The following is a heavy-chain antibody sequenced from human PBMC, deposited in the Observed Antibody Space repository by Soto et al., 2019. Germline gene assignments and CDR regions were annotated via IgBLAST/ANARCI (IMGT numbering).Heavy chain of an antibody. CDR2: INESGGRT. CDR3: AKDARPYS. Sequence: PGGSLRLSCAASGFTFTSYAMSWVRQAPGKGLEWVSTINESGGRTYYTDSVKGRFTISRDTSTNTLYLQMNSLRAEDTALYSCAKDARPYSWGQGTLVTVSS. J-gene: IGHJ4*02. V-gene: IGHV3-23*01. CDR1: GFTFTSYA.